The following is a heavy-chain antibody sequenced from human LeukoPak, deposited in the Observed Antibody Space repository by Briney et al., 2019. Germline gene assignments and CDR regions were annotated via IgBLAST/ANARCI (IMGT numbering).Heavy chain of an antibody. CDR3: TRNTAGARYFQR. Sequence: ASVKVSCKASGSTFTSYDINWVRQATGQGLEWMGWMNPNSGHTGYAQKFQGRVTMTRNTSVSTAYMELSSLTSKDTAVYYCTRNTAGARYFQRWGQGTLVTVSS. J-gene: IGHJ1*01. V-gene: IGHV1-8*01. CDR2: MNPNSGHT. D-gene: IGHD5-18*01. CDR1: GSTFTSYD.